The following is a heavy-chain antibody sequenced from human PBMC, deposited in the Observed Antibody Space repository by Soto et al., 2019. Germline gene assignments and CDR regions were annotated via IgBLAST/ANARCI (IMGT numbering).Heavy chain of an antibody. D-gene: IGHD1-1*01. Sequence: QVQLVESGGGVVQPGRSLRLSCAASGFTFSSYGMHWVRQAPGKGLEWVAVISYDGSNKYYADSVKGRFTISRDNSKNTLYLQMNSLRAEDTAVYYCAKESSTGTPDYWGQGTLVTVSS. CDR1: GFTFSSYG. CDR3: AKESSTGTPDY. J-gene: IGHJ4*02. CDR2: ISYDGSNK. V-gene: IGHV3-30*18.